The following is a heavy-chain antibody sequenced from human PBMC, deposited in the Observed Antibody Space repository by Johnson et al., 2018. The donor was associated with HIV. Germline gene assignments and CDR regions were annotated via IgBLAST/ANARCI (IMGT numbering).Heavy chain of an antibody. CDR3: TGSSSDAFDI. CDR2: IYSGGST. V-gene: IGHV3-NL1*01. Sequence: QVQLVESGGGVVQPGRSLRLSCAASGFTFSSYAMHWVRQAPGKGLEWVSIIYSGGSTYYAESVKGRFIISRDNSKNTLYLQMNSLKTEDTAVYYCTGSSSDAFDIWGQGTMVTVSS. CDR1: GFTFSSYA. J-gene: IGHJ3*02. D-gene: IGHD6-13*01.